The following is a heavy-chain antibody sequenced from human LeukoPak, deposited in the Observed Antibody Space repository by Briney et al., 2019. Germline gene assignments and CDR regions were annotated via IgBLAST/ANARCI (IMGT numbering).Heavy chain of an antibody. CDR1: GGTFSSYA. V-gene: IGHV1-69*06. CDR3: ASDDDYGDFYYYMDV. D-gene: IGHD4-17*01. J-gene: IGHJ6*03. CDR2: IIPIFGTA. Sequence: SVKVSCKASGGTFSSYAISWVRQAPGQGLEWMGGIIPIFGTANYAQKFQGRVTITADKSTSTAYMELSSLRSEDTAVYYCASDDDYGDFYYYMDVWGKGTTVTVSS.